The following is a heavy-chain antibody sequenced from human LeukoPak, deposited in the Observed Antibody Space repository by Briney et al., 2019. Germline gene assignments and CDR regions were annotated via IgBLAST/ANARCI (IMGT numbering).Heavy chain of an antibody. D-gene: IGHD6-6*01. Sequence: GASVKVSCKASGYTFTGYYMHWVRQAPGQGLEWMGRINPHSGGTNYAQKFQGRVTMTRDTAISTAYMGLGGLRSDDSAVYYCARMYSGSSGFHDYWGQGTLVTVSS. CDR1: GYTFTGYY. CDR3: ARMYSGSSGFHDY. CDR2: INPHSGGT. V-gene: IGHV1-2*06. J-gene: IGHJ4*02.